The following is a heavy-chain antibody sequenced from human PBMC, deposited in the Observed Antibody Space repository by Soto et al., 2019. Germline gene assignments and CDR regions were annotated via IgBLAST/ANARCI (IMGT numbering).Heavy chain of an antibody. CDR3: ARPTIFGVVTDAFDI. CDR2: IYYSGST. V-gene: IGHV4-59*08. J-gene: IGHJ3*02. CDR1: GGSISSYY. Sequence: SETLSLTCTVSGGSISSYYWSWIRQPPGKGLEWIGYIYYSGSTNYNPSLKSRVTISVDTSKNQFSLKLSSVTAADTAVYYCARPTIFGVVTDAFDIWGQGTTVTVSS. D-gene: IGHD3-3*01.